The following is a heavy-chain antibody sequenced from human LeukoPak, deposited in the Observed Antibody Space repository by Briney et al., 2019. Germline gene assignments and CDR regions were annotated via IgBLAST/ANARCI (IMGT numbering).Heavy chain of an antibody. D-gene: IGHD3-10*01. CDR2: FYYSGST. J-gene: IGHJ5*02. V-gene: IGHV4-39*01. Sequence: SETLSLTCAVSGDSISSSGYYWGWIRQPPGKGLEWIGSFYYSGSTYYNPSLKSRVTISVDTSKNQFSLKLSSVTAADTAVYYCARHGSGSYLRTSFDPWGQGTLVTVSS. CDR1: GDSISSSGYY. CDR3: ARHGSGSYLRTSFDP.